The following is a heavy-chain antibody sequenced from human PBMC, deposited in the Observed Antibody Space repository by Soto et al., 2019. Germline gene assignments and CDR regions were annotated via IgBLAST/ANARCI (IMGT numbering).Heavy chain of an antibody. Sequence: PGGSLRLSCAASGFSVSSNYMSWVRQAPGKGLEWVSVIYSGGSTYYADSVKGRFTISRDNSKNTLYLQMNSLRAEDTAVYYCARDLYNWNYYYYGMDVWGQGTTVTVSS. CDR3: ARDLYNWNYYYYGMDV. CDR1: GFSVSSNY. V-gene: IGHV3-53*01. J-gene: IGHJ6*02. D-gene: IGHD1-20*01. CDR2: IYSGGST.